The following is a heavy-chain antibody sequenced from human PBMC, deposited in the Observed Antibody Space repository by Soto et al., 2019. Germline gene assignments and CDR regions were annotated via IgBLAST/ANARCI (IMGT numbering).Heavy chain of an antibody. CDR1: GGSFSGYY. CDR3: ARGDYGDYFDY. Sequence: QVQLQQWGAGLLKPSETLSLTCAVYGGSFSGYYWSWIRQPPGKGLEWIGEINHSGSTNYNPSLKSRVTISVDPSKNQFSLKLSSVTAADTAVYYCARGDYGDYFDYWGQGTLVTVSS. V-gene: IGHV4-34*01. CDR2: INHSGST. D-gene: IGHD4-17*01. J-gene: IGHJ4*02.